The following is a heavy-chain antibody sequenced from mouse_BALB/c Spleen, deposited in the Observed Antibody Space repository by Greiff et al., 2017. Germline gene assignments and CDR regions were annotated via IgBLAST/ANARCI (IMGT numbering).Heavy chain of an antibody. Sequence: VHLVESGPGLVQPSQSLSITCTVSGFSLTSYGVHWVRQSPGKGLEWLGVIWSGGSTDYNAAFISRLSISKDNSKSQVFFKMNSLQANDTAIYYCARTEVATDFDVWGAGTTVTVSS. J-gene: IGHJ1*01. CDR1: GFSLTSYG. D-gene: IGHD1-1*02. V-gene: IGHV2-2*02. CDR2: IWSGGST. CDR3: ARTEVATDFDV.